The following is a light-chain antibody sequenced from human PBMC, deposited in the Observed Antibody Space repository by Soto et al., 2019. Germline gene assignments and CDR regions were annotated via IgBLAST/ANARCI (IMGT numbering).Light chain of an antibody. CDR1: QNIRNY. Sequence: DIQMTQSPSSLSASVGDRVTITCRASQNIRNYLNWYRQRPGKTPNLLVYAASNLRSGVPSRFSGSGSGTDFTLTISSLQPEDFATYYCQQIHSTSSYTFGQGTRVDIK. CDR2: AAS. J-gene: IGKJ2*01. CDR3: QQIHSTSSYT. V-gene: IGKV1-39*01.